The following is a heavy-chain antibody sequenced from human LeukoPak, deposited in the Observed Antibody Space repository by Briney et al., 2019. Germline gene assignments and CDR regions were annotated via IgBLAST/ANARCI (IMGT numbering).Heavy chain of an antibody. V-gene: IGHV3-23*01. D-gene: IGHD5-18*01. Sequence: GGSLRLSCVTSGITFSNYAVSWVRQAPEKGLGWVSVISGSAHKIRYADSVKGRFTISRDNSENIVYLQMNNLRVEDTAVYYCAGRPTGYSSGYIHWGQGTLVTVSS. J-gene: IGHJ4*02. CDR2: ISGSAHKI. CDR1: GITFSNYA. CDR3: AGRPTGYSSGYIH.